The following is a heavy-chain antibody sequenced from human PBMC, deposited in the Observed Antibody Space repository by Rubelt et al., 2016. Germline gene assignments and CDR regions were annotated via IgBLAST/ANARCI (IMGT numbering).Heavy chain of an antibody. Sequence: QVQLQQWGARLLKPSETLSLTCAVYGGSFSGYSWSWIRQPPGQGLEWIGEVTDTGTTNYNPSLRRRVSISVDTSKSQFSLKLSSVTAADTAVYYCARGVSTSWTFWFDPWGQGTLVTVSS. V-gene: IGHV4-34*01. D-gene: IGHD3/OR15-3a*01. CDR1: GGSFSGYS. CDR3: ARGVSTSWTFWFDP. J-gene: IGHJ5*02. CDR2: VTDTGTT.